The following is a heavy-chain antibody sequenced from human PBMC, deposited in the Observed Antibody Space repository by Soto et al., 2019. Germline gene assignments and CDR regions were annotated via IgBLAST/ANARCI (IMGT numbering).Heavy chain of an antibody. CDR3: ARVNYGYYYYGMDV. D-gene: IGHD1-7*01. Sequence: QVQVQESGPGLVRPSETLSHICTVSGGSMSTYYWTWIRQPPGKGLEWIGYIDNSGRSNYNPSLKSRVTISLDTSKNQFSLKLSFVTAADTAVYYCARVNYGYYYYGMDVWGQGTTVTVSS. CDR2: IDNSGRS. CDR1: GGSMSTYY. J-gene: IGHJ6*02. V-gene: IGHV4-59*01.